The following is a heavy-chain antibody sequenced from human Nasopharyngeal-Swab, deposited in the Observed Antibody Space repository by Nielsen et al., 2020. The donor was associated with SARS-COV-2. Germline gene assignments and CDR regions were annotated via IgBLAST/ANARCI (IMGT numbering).Heavy chain of an antibody. D-gene: IGHD6-19*01. CDR1: GFTVSTYY. J-gene: IGHJ1*01. V-gene: IGHV3-53*01. Sequence: GESLKISCAASGFTVSTYYMSWVRQAPGKGLEWVSVIYSGGSTYYADSVKGRFTISRDNSKNTLYLQMNSLRAEDTAVYYCARGGYQQWLVRMEVEYFQYWGQGTLVTVSS. CDR3: ARGGYQQWLVRMEVEYFQY. CDR2: IYSGGST.